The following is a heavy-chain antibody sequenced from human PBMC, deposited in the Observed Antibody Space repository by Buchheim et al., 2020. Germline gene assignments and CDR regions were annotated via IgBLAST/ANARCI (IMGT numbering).Heavy chain of an antibody. D-gene: IGHD3-10*01. CDR1: GFTFSSYA. V-gene: IGHV3-23*01. Sequence: EVQLLESGGGLVQPGGSLRLSCAASGFTFSSYAMAWVRQAPGKGLEWVSAISGSGGGTYYAGGGGSTYYADSVKGRFTISRDNSKNTLYLQMNSLRAEDTAVYYCAKDWITMVRGTFDSWGQGTL. J-gene: IGHJ4*02. CDR3: AKDWITMVRGTFDS. CDR2: ISGSGGGTYYAGGGGST.